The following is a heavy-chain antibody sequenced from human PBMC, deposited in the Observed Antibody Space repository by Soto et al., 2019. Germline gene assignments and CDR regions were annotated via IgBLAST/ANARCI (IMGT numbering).Heavy chain of an antibody. V-gene: IGHV1-2*04. D-gene: IGHD1-26*01. J-gene: IGHJ6*02. Sequence: QVQLVQSGAEVKKPGASVKVSCKASGYTFTGYYMHWVRQAPGQGLEGMGWINPNSGGTNYAQKFQVWVTLTRDTSISTAYMELSRLRSDDTAVYYCARDAASGDYYYGMDVWGQGTTVTVSS. CDR3: ARDAASGDYYYGMDV. CDR2: INPNSGGT. CDR1: GYTFTGYY.